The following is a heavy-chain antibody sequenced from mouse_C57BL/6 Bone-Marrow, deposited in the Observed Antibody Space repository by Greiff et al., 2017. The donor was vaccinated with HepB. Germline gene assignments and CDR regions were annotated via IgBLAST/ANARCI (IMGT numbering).Heavy chain of an antibody. CDR2: ISNGGGST. J-gene: IGHJ3*01. D-gene: IGHD2-4*01. CDR1: GFTFSDYY. V-gene: IGHV5-12*01. Sequence: EVHLVESGGGLVQPGGSLKLSCAASGFTFSDYYMYWVRQTPEKRLEWVAYISNGGGSTYYPDTVKGRFTISRDDAKNTLYLQMSRLKSEDTAMYYCARRDDYDDAAWFAYWGQGTLVTVSA. CDR3: ARRDDYDDAAWFAY.